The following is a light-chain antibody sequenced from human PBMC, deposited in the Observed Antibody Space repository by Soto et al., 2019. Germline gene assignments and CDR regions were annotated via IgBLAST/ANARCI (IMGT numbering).Light chain of an antibody. CDR2: GAS. V-gene: IGKV4-1*01. J-gene: IGKJ4*01. Sequence: QSPASLAVSLGEGATLPCRSSQCVLCKTNSRSYLAWYQQKAGQAPRLLIYGASTRATGIPDRFSGSGSGTDFTLTISSLEAEDFAVYYCQQYGSSPLTFGGGTKVDIK. CDR3: QQYGSSPLT. CDR1: QCVLCKTNSRSY.